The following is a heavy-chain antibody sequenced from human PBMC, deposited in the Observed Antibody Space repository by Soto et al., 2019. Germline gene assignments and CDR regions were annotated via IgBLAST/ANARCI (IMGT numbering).Heavy chain of an antibody. CDR2: IYYSGST. CDR3: ARDLDIAAAGKGYDY. Sequence: QLQLQESGPGLVKPSETLSLTCTVSGGSISSSSYYWGWIRQPPGKGLEWIGSIYYSGSTYYNPSLKSRVTISVDTSKNQFSLKLSSVTAADTAVYYCARDLDIAAAGKGYDYWGQGTLVTVSS. J-gene: IGHJ4*02. V-gene: IGHV4-39*02. CDR1: GGSISSSSYY. D-gene: IGHD6-13*01.